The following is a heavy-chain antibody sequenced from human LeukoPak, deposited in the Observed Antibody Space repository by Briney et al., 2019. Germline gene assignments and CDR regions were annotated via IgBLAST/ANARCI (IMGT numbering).Heavy chain of an antibody. Sequence: GGSLRLSCAASGFTFSSYGMHWVRQAPGKGLEWVAFIRYDGSNKYYADSVKGRFTISRDNSKNTLYLQMNSLRAEDTAVYYCAKERTYYYDSSGYDDYWGQGTLVTVSS. CDR2: IRYDGSNK. CDR3: AKERTYYYDSSGYDDY. CDR1: GFTFSSYG. V-gene: IGHV3-30*02. J-gene: IGHJ4*02. D-gene: IGHD3-22*01.